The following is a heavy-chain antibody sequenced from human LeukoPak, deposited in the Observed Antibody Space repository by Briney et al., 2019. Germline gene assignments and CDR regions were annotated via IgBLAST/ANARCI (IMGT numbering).Heavy chain of an antibody. V-gene: IGHV3-74*01. D-gene: IGHD3-3*02. Sequence: PGGSLRLSCAASGFTFSTYWMHWVRQAPGKGLVWVSRINSDGSITNYADSVKGRFTISRDNAKNTLYLQMNSLRAEDTAVYYCARVSDFGVVIYAFDIWGQGTMVTVSS. CDR3: ARVSDFGVVIYAFDI. CDR2: INSDGSIT. CDR1: GFTFSTYW. J-gene: IGHJ3*02.